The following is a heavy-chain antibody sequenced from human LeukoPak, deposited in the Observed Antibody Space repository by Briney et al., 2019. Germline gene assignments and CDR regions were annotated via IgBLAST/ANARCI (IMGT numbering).Heavy chain of an antibody. CDR1: GYSISSGYY. Sequence: NPSETLSLTCTVSGYSISSGYYWGWIRQPPGKGLEWIGSIYHSGSTYYNPSLKSRVTISVDTSKNQFSLKLSSVTAADTAVYYCSSVRRGFGESSKYYSYYYMDVWGNGTTVTISS. J-gene: IGHJ6*03. D-gene: IGHD3-10*01. V-gene: IGHV4-38-2*02. CDR3: SSVRRGFGESSKYYSYYYMDV. CDR2: IYHSGST.